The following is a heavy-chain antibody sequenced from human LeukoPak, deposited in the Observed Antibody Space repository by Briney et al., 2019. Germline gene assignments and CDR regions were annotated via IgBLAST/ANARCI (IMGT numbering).Heavy chain of an antibody. CDR1: GFTISSYS. D-gene: IGHD6-19*01. J-gene: IGHJ4*02. CDR2: ISSSSSYI. Sequence: GGSLRLSCAASGFTISSYSMNWVRHAPGKGLEWVSSISSSSSYIYYADSVKGRFTISRDNAKNSLYLQMNSLRAEDTAVYYCARVTSVAGSDYWGQGTLVTVSS. V-gene: IGHV3-21*01. CDR3: ARVTSVAGSDY.